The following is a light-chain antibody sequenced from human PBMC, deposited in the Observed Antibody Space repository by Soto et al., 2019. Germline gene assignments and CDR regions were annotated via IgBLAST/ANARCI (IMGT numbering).Light chain of an antibody. V-gene: IGKV1-39*01. CDR3: QQTYSTPPT. J-gene: IGKJ1*01. CDR1: QSISTY. Sequence: DIQMTQSPSSLSASVGDRVTITCRASQSISTYLNWYQQKAGLAPKLLIYAASSLQSGVPSRFSGSGSGTDFTITISSLQPEDFATYSCQQTYSTPPTFGQGTKVEIK. CDR2: AAS.